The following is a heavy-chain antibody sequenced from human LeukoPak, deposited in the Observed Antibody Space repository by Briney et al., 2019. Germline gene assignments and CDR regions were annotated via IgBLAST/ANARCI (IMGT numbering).Heavy chain of an antibody. CDR3: VRHDGRGGATMGALDS. CDR2: IYYGRTT. V-gene: IGHV4-39*01. CDR1: AVPISSSSHH. D-gene: IGHD5-12*01. J-gene: IGHJ4*02. Sequence: SETLSLTCTVSAVPISSSSHHWGWIRQSPGKGLEWIGSIYYGRTTYYNPSLNSRVTISVVTSKNQFSLQLNSVTAADTAVYYCVRHDGRGGATMGALDSWGQGSLVTVSS.